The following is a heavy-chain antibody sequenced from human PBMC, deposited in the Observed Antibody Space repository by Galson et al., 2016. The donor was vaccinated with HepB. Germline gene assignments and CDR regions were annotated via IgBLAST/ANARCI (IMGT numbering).Heavy chain of an antibody. J-gene: IGHJ5*02. D-gene: IGHD3-22*01. CDR1: GYIFSKYG. CDR3: ATSGYYPNWFDP. V-gene: IGHV1-18*01. CDR2: ISENNDTK. Sequence: SVKVSCKASGYIFSKYGIHWVRQAPGQGLEWMGWISENNDTKKYAQKFQGRVTLTTDTSTSTAYMELRSLRSDDTAVYYCATSGYYPNWFDPWGQGTLVTVSS.